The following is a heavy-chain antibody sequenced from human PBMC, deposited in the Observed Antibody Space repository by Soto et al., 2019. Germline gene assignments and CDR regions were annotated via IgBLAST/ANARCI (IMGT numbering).Heavy chain of an antibody. J-gene: IGHJ6*02. V-gene: IGHV3-48*03. CDR2: ISSSGSAI. CDR1: GFTFSSYE. D-gene: IGHD2-2*02. Sequence: EVQLVESGGGLVQHGGSLRLSCAASGFTFSSYEMNWVRQAPGKGLEWVSYISSSGSAIYYADSVKGRFTISRDNAKNSLYLQMNSLRAEDTALYYCAREICSSTSCYTSPYYYYGMDVWGQGTTVTVSS. CDR3: AREICSSTSCYTSPYYYYGMDV.